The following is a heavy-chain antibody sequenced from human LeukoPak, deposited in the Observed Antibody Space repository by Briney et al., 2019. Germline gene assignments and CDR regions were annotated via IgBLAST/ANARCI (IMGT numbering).Heavy chain of an antibody. CDR2: ISYDGGNK. V-gene: IGHV3-30*18. D-gene: IGHD2/OR15-2a*01. CDR3: AKGNNYYTMDV. CDR1: GFTFSSND. J-gene: IGHJ6*02. Sequence: GGSLRLSCAASGFTFSSNDIHWVRQAPGKGLEWVVVISYDGGNKYYADSVKGRFAISRDNSKNTLYLQMNSLRAEETAVYFCAKGNNYYTMDVWGQGTTVTVSS.